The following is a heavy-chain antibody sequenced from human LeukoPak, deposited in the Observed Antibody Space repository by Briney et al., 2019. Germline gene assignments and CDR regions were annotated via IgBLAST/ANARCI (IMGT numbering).Heavy chain of an antibody. CDR1: GGSISSYY. CDR3: VRDLNVAVAGPIFDS. J-gene: IGHJ4*02. CDR2: IYTTGST. V-gene: IGHV4-4*07. D-gene: IGHD6-19*01. Sequence: SETLSLTCTISGGSISSYYWSWIRQPAGKGLKWIGRIYTTGSTNYNPSLKSRVTMSADTSKNQFSLKLSSVTAADTAVYYCVRDLNVAVAGPIFDSWGQGTLVTVSS.